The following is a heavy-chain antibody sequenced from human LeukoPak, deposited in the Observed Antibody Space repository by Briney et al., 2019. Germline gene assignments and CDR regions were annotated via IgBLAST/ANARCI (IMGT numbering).Heavy chain of an antibody. CDR1: GFTLDNTA. CDR2: ISRMGFTT. CDR3: AKEEVSNDY. V-gene: IGHV3-23*01. Sequence: GGSLRLSCAVSGFTLDNTAMCWVRQALGKGLEWISGISRMGFTTYYADSVNGRFTISRDTSKNTLYLQMDTLRPEDTALYYCAKEEVSNDYWGQGTLVTVSS. J-gene: IGHJ4*02.